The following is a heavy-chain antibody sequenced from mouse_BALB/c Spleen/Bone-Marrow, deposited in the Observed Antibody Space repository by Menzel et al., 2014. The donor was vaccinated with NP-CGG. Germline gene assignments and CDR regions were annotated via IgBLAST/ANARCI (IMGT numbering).Heavy chain of an antibody. CDR3: ARRGTGVDY. CDR1: GYTFTNYW. D-gene: IGHD4-1*01. V-gene: IGHV1-63*02. CDR2: IYPGGGYT. Sequence: VQLQQSGAELVRPGTSVKISCKASGYTFTNYWLGWVKQRPGHGLEWIGDIYPGGGYTNYNEKFKGKATLTADTSSSYVYMQLSSLTAEDSAVYFCARRGTGVDYWGQGTTLTVSS. J-gene: IGHJ2*01.